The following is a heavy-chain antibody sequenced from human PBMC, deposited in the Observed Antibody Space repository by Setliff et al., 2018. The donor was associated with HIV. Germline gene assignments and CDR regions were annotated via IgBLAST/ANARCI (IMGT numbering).Heavy chain of an antibody. CDR1: GYTFTGYY. D-gene: IGHD3-3*01. CDR2: INPHSGDT. J-gene: IGHJ6*02. Sequence: ASVNVSCKASGYTFTGYYMHWVRQAPGQGLEWMGWINPHSGDTNYAQKFQDRVTMTRDTSVNIAYMQLSRLRSGDTAVYYCARAPTLFGVEYYYYFGMDVWGQGTTVTVSS. V-gene: IGHV1-2*02. CDR3: ARAPTLFGVEYYYYFGMDV.